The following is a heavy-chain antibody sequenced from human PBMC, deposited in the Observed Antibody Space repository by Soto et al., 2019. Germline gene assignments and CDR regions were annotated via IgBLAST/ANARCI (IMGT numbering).Heavy chain of an antibody. V-gene: IGHV1-2*02. CDR3: ARDPSPDFWSGYYDY. J-gene: IGHJ4*02. CDR2: INPNNGGT. Sequence: HLVRSGAEVKQPGASVKVSCKASGYTFKDYFLHWVRQAPGQGLEWMGWINPNNGGTDYAQKFQGRVTMTRDTSISTAYMEVSGLRSGDTAVYYCARDPSPDFWSGYYDYWGQGTLITVSS. CDR1: GYTFKDYF. D-gene: IGHD3-3*01.